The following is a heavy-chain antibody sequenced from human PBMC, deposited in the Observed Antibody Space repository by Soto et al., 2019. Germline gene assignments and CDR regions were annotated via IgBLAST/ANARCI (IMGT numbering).Heavy chain of an antibody. D-gene: IGHD1-26*01. CDR2: LSPNSGKS. V-gene: IGHV1-8*01. CDR1: GYTFTRLD. J-gene: IGHJ4*01. CDR3: ARGDLVGNPDY. Sequence: VASVKVSCKASGYTFTRLDINWVRQATGQGLEWMGWLSPNSGKSGYAKKFQGRVTMSVNTSISTAYMELSGLISDDTAVYYCARGDLVGNPDYWG.